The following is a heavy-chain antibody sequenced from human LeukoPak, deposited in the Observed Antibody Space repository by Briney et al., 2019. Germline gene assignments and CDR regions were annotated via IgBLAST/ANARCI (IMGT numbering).Heavy chain of an antibody. CDR1: GFAFRSYW. V-gene: IGHV3-9*01. CDR3: AKDLAAADWPYYYYGMDV. D-gene: IGHD6-13*01. J-gene: IGHJ6*02. Sequence: GGSLRLSCAASGFAFRSYWMSWVRQAPGKGLEWVSGISWNSGSIGYADSVKGRFTISRDNAKNSLYLQMNSLRAEDTALYYCAKDLAAADWPYYYYGMDVWGQGTTVTVSS. CDR2: ISWNSGSI.